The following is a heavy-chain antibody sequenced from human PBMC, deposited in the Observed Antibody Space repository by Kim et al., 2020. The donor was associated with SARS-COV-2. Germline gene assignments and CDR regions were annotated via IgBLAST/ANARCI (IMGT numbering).Heavy chain of an antibody. Sequence: GGSLRLSCAASGFTFGDYAMHWVRQAPGKGLEWVSGISWNSGSIGYADSVKGRFTISRDNAKNSLYLQMNSLRAEDTALYYCAKDWGGLYGSVSYSFDYWGRGTLVTVSS. D-gene: IGHD3-10*01. CDR1: GFTFGDYA. V-gene: IGHV3-9*01. CDR3: AKDWGGLYGSVSYSFDY. J-gene: IGHJ4*02. CDR2: ISWNSGSI.